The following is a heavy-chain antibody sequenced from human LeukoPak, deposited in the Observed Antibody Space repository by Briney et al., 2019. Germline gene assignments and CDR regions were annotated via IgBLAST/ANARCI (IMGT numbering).Heavy chain of an antibody. CDR2: INHSGST. V-gene: IGHV4-34*01. CDR3: ASQYSSSSYGMAV. D-gene: IGHD6-6*01. Sequence: SETLSLTCAVYGGSFSGYYWSWIRQPPGKGLEWIGEINHSGSTNYNPSLKSRVTISVDTSKNQFSLKLSSVTAAATAVYYCASQYSSSSYGMAVWGQGTTVTVSS. J-gene: IGHJ6*02. CDR1: GGSFSGYY.